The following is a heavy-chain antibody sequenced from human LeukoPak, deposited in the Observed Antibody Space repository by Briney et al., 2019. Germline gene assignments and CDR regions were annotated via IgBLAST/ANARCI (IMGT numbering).Heavy chain of an antibody. CDR1: GFTFSNFG. J-gene: IGHJ4*02. CDR3: ARSGRFGEPDYFDY. Sequence: GGSLRLSCAASGFTFSNFGMNWVRQAPGKGLEWVSCISRSSNSIFNADSLKGRFTISRDNAENSLYLQLNSLRAEDTAVYYCARSGRFGEPDYFDYWGQGTLVTVSS. V-gene: IGHV3-21*01. D-gene: IGHD3-10*01. CDR2: ISRSSNSI.